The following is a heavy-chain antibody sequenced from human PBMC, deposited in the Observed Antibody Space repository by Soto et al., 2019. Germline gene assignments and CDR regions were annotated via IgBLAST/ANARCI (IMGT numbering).Heavy chain of an antibody. V-gene: IGHV4-31*03. CDR2: IYNGGNT. Sequence: PSETLSLTCTVSGGSITGGDWSWSWIRQDTGKGLEWIGYIYNGGNTYYNPSLKSRVTISVDTSKNQFSLHLNSVTAADTAVYYCARDITYCSGGSCYSDALYHGMDVWGPGTTVTVSS. D-gene: IGHD2-15*01. CDR1: GGSITGGDWS. J-gene: IGHJ6*02. CDR3: ARDITYCSGGSCYSDALYHGMDV.